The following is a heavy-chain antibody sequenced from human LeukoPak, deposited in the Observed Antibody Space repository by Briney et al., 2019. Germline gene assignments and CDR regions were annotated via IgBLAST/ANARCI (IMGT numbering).Heavy chain of an antibody. V-gene: IGHV1-18*04. CDR2: ISTYNGNT. Sequence: ASVKVSCKTSGYTFTSYAISWVRQAPGQGPEWMGWISTYNGNTSYAQKLQGRVTMTTDTSTSTAYLELRSLRSDDTAVYYCARDLDGDSNSWGQGTLVTVSS. CDR3: ARDLDGDSNS. J-gene: IGHJ5*02. D-gene: IGHD4-17*01. CDR1: GYTFTSYA.